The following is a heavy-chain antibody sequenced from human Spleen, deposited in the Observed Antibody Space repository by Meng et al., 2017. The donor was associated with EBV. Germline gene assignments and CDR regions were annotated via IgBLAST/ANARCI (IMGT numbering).Heavy chain of an antibody. D-gene: IGHD1-26*01. Sequence: EVYTVVSGGGLVQPEGSRRLCSSDSGFTISSCEVHWVRQPPAKGPVWVSRLNSDGIVITYADSVKGRFTISRDNAKNTVYLQMNNLRAGDTAVYYCAKDCFGANDSWGQGTLVTVSS. CDR2: LNSDGIVI. J-gene: IGHJ5*01. CDR3: AKDCFGANDS. V-gene: IGHV3-74*01. CDR1: GFTISSCE.